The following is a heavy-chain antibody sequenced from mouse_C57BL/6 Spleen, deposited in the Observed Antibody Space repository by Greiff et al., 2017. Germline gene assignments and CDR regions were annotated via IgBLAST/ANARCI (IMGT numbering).Heavy chain of an antibody. CDR3: ARGDYYGSSYVGFAY. Sequence: QVQLQQSGAELARPGASVKLSCKASGYTFTSYGISWVKQRPGQGLEWIGEIYPRSGNTYYNEKIKGKATLTADKSSSPAYMELRRLPSEDAAVYFCARGDYYGSSYVGFAYWGQGTLVTVSA. D-gene: IGHD1-1*01. CDR2: IYPRSGNT. CDR1: GYTFTSYG. V-gene: IGHV1-81*01. J-gene: IGHJ3*01.